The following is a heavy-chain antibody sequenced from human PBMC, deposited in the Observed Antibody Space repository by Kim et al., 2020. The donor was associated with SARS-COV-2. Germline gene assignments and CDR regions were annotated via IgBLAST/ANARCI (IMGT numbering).Heavy chain of an antibody. V-gene: IGHV1-69*04. D-gene: IGHD1-7*01. Sequence: SVKVSCKASGGTFSSYAISWVRQAPGQGLEWMGRIIPILGIANYAQKFQGRVTITADKSTSTAYMELSSLRSEDTAVYYCARGETGTPQWFDPWGQGTLVTVSS. CDR2: IIPILGIA. J-gene: IGHJ5*02. CDR3: ARGETGTPQWFDP. CDR1: GGTFSSYA.